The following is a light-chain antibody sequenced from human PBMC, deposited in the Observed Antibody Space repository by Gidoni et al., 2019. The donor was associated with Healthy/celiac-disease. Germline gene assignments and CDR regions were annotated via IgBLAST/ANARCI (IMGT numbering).Light chain of an antibody. CDR3: QQLNSYPPFT. J-gene: IGKJ3*01. Sequence: IPLTQSPSSLSASVGDRVTITCRASQGISSYLAWYQQKPGKAPKLLIYAASTLQSGVPSRFSGSGSGTDFTLTISSLQPEDCATYYCQQLNSYPPFTFGPGTKVDIK. CDR2: AAS. CDR1: QGISSY. V-gene: IGKV1-9*01.